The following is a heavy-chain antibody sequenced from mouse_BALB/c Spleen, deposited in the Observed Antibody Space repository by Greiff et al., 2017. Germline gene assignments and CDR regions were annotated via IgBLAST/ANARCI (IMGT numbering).Heavy chain of an antibody. D-gene: IGHD1-1*01. J-gene: IGHJ4*01. Sequence: EVKVVESGGGLVQPGGSRKLSCAASGFTFSSFGMHWVRQAPEKGLEWVAYISSGSSTIYYADTVKGRFTISRDNPKNTLFLQMTSLRSEDTAMYYCASEDYYGSSPYWGQGTSVTVSS. V-gene: IGHV5-17*02. CDR1: GFTFSSFG. CDR3: ASEDYYGSSPY. CDR2: ISSGSSTI.